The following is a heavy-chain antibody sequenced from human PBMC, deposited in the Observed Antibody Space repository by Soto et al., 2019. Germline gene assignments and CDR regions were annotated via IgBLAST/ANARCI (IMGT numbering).Heavy chain of an antibody. CDR3: TTRIVVLHNDAFDI. CDR1: GYTFTSYD. V-gene: IGHV1-8*01. D-gene: IGHD2-2*01. CDR2: MNPNSGNT. Sequence: QVQLVQSGAEVKKPGASVKVSCKASGYTFTSYDINWVRQATGQGLEWMGWMNPNSGNTGYAQKFQGRVTMTRNTSISTAYMELSSLRSEDTAVYYCTTRIVVLHNDAFDIWGQGSMVTVS. J-gene: IGHJ3*02.